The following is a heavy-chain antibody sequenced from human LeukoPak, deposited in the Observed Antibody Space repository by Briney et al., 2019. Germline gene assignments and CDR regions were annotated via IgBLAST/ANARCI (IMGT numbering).Heavy chain of an antibody. CDR1: GFSFSTYW. J-gene: IGHJ4*02. D-gene: IGHD3-22*01. CDR2: IHEDGRVM. V-gene: IGHV3-7*03. CDR3: ASSHDSSGND. Sequence: GGSLRLSCAASGFSFSTYWMAWVRQAPGKGLEWVGNIHEDGRVMFYAASVKGRFTISRDNAKNSLYLDMNSLRDEDTAIYYCASSHDSSGNDWGQGTLVTVTS.